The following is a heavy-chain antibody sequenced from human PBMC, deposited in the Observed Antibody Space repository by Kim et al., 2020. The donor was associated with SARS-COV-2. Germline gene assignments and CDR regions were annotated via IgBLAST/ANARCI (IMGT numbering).Heavy chain of an antibody. V-gene: IGHV4-39*01. CDR2: IYYSGST. J-gene: IGHJ4*02. CDR3: ARHAGVTPPFDY. CDR1: GGSISSSSYY. Sequence: SETLSLTCTVSGGSISSSSYYWGWIRQPPGKGLEWIGSIYYSGSTYYNPSLKSRVTISVDTSKNQFSLKLSSVTAADTAVYYCARHAGVTPPFDYWGQGTMVTVSS. D-gene: IGHD4-4*01.